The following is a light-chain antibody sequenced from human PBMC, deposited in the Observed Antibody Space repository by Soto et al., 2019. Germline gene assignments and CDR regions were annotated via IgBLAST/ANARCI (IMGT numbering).Light chain of an antibody. CDR2: GAS. CDR3: QQYNNWSST. J-gene: IGKJ1*01. CDR1: QSVSSN. V-gene: IGKV3-15*01. Sequence: DIVMTQSPATLSVSPGERATLSCRASQSVSSNLTWYQQKPGQAPRLLIYGASTRAPGIPARFSGSGSGTEFTLNISSLQSEDFAVYYCQQYNNWSSTFGQGTKVEIK.